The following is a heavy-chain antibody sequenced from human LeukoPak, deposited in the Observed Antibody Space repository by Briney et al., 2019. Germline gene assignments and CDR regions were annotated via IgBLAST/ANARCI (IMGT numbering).Heavy chain of an antibody. J-gene: IGHJ4*02. CDR3: AKKTEYSSSSGYFDY. Sequence: PGGSLRLSCAASGSTFSSYAMSWVRQAPGKGLEWVSAISGSGGSTYYADSVKGRFTISRDNSKNTLYLQMNSLRAEDTAVYYCAKKTEYSSSSGYFDYWGQGTLVTVSS. V-gene: IGHV3-23*01. CDR1: GSTFSSYA. D-gene: IGHD6-6*01. CDR2: ISGSGGST.